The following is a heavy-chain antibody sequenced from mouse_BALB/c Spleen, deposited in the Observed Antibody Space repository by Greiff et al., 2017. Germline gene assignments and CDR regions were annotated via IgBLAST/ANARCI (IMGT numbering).Heavy chain of an antibody. CDR2: IDPETGGT. J-gene: IGHJ2*01. CDR3: TIYYYFDY. V-gene: IGHV1-15*01. D-gene: IGHD2-1*01. Sequence: QVQLQQSGAELVRPGASVTLSCKASGYTFTDYEMHWVKQTPVHGLEWIGAIDPETGGTAYNQKFKGKATLTADKSSSTAYMELRSLTSEDSAVYYCTIYYYFDYWGQGTTLTVSS. CDR1: GYTFTDYE.